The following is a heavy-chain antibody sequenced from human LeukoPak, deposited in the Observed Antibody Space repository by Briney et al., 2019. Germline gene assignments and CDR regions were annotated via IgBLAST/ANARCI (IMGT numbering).Heavy chain of an antibody. CDR2: ISWNSGSI. J-gene: IGHJ4*02. V-gene: IGHV3-9*01. Sequence: GRSLRLSCAASGFSFDDFAMHWVRQAPGGGLEWVSGISWNSGSITYADSVKGRFTISRDNAKSSLYLQMDSLRTEGTALYYCAKGDWLDYWGQGTLVTVSS. CDR1: GFSFDDFA. CDR3: AKGDWLDY. D-gene: IGHD1-26*01.